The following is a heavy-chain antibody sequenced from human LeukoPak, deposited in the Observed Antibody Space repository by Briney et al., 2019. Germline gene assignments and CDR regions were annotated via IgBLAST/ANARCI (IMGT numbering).Heavy chain of an antibody. CDR1: GGSISSYY. CDR2: IYYSGST. J-gene: IGHJ4*02. D-gene: IGHD6-19*01. V-gene: IGHV4-59*01. CDR3: ARGQSDYSSDWYVYGFDY. Sequence: SETLSLTCTVSGGSISSYYWSWIRQPPGKGLEWIGYIYYSGSTNYNPSLKSRVTISVDTSKNQFSLKLSSVTAADTAVYYCARGQSDYSSDWYVYGFDYWGQGTLVTVSS.